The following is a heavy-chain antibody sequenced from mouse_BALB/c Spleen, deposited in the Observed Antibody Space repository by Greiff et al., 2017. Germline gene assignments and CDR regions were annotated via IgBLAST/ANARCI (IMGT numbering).Heavy chain of an antibody. CDR2: ISDGGSYT. V-gene: IGHV5-4*02. Sequence: EVHLVESGGGLVKPGGSLKLSCAASGFTFSDYYMYWVRQTPEKRLEWVATISDGGSYTNYPDSVKGRFTITRDNAKNNRYLQMSSLKSEDTAMDYYERGRGYAMDDWGQGTSVTVSS. J-gene: IGHJ4*01. CDR3: ERGRGYAMDD. CDR1: GFTFSDYY.